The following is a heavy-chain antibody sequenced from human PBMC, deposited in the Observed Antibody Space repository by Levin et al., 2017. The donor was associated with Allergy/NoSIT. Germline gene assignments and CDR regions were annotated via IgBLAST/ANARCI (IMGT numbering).Heavy chain of an antibody. Sequence: LSQTPSLPCSVSCYSIRSGYYWGWIRQPPGKGLEWVWSIYHSGSTYHNPSLKSRVTISVDTSKNQFSLKLNSVTAADTAVYYCARVSSSGGEDHWGQGTLVTVSS. CDR1: CYSIRSGYY. CDR3: ARVSSSGGEDH. V-gene: IGHV4-38-2*02. CDR2: IYHSGST. D-gene: IGHD6-19*01. J-gene: IGHJ4*02.